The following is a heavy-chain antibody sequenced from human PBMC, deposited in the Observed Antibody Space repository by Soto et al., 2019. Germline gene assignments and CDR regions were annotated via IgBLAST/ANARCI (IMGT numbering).Heavy chain of an antibody. V-gene: IGHV3-23*01. Sequence: EVQLWESGGGLVQPGGSLRLSCEASGFTFSSFAMTWVRQAPGKGLEWVSAISPGTGNTYYADSVKGRFTISRDNSKNTLYLQMNTVRAEDTAVYYCAKFVTHCYLQNWGQGTRVTVSS. D-gene: IGHD2-21*01. J-gene: IGHJ4*02. CDR1: GFTFSSFA. CDR2: ISPGTGNT. CDR3: AKFVTHCYLQN.